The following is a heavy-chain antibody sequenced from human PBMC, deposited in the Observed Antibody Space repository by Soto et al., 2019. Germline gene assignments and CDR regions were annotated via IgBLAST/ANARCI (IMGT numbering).Heavy chain of an antibody. J-gene: IGHJ3*02. V-gene: IGHV4-31*03. CDR3: ARAVLLWFGELPISDAFDI. D-gene: IGHD3-10*01. Sequence: SETLSLTCTVSGGSISSGGYYWSWIRQHPGKGLEWIGYIYYSGSTYYNPSLKSRVTISVDTSKNQFSLKLSSVTAADTAVYYCARAVLLWFGELPISDAFDIWGQGTMVTVSS. CDR1: GGSISSGGYY. CDR2: IYYSGST.